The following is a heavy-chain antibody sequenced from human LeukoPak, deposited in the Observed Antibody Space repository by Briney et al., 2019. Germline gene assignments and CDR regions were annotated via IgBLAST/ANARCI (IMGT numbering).Heavy chain of an antibody. V-gene: IGHV4-34*01. Sequence: PSETLSLTCAVYGGSFSGYDWSWLRQPPGQGPEWIGEINHSGSTNYNPSLKSRVTISVDTSKNQFSLKLSSVTAADTAVYYCARSPYDYVWGSYRPTNFQHWGQGTLVTVSS. J-gene: IGHJ1*01. CDR2: INHSGST. CDR3: ARSPYDYVWGSYRPTNFQH. CDR1: GGSFSGYD. D-gene: IGHD3-16*02.